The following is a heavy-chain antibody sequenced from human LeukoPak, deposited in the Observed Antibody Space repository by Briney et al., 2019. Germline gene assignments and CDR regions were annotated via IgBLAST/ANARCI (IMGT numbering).Heavy chain of an antibody. CDR3: TREQDREAAATIVGDY. D-gene: IGHD3-22*01. V-gene: IGHV3-48*01. J-gene: IGHJ4*02. Sequence: AGGSLRLSCAASGFTFSTYNMNWVRQAPGKGLEWVSYISSSSSSIYYADSVKGRFTISRDNARNSLYLEMNSLRAEDTAVYYCTREQDREAAATIVGDYWGQGTLVTVSS. CDR1: GFTFSTYN. CDR2: ISSSSSSI.